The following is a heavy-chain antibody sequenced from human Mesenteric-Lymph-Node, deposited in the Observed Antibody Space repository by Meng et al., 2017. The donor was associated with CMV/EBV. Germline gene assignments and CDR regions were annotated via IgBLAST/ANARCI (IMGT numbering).Heavy chain of an antibody. V-gene: IGHV4-39*01. CDR3: ARYYDSRGCFDY. J-gene: IGHJ4*02. Sequence: VSGGSISSRGYYWGWTRQPPGKGLEWIGSISYSGITYYNPSLKSRVTISVDTSKNQFSLNLRSVTAADTAVYYCARYYDSRGCFDYWGQGTLVTVSS. CDR1: GGSISSRGYY. D-gene: IGHD3-22*01. CDR2: ISYSGIT.